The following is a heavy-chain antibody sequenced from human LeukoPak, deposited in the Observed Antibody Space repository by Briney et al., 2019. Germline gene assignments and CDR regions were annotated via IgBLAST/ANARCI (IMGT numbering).Heavy chain of an antibody. D-gene: IGHD1-26*01. J-gene: IGHJ6*03. CDR2: ITSNGAYT. CDR1: GFTFSDYT. V-gene: IGHV3-64*02. CDR3: ARVKMGATVSDHYYYYMDV. Sequence: PGGSLRLSCAASGFTFSDYTIHWVRQAPGKRLQSVSAITSNGAYTHYADSVKGRFTISRDNSRNAVFLQMGGLRIEDMAVYYCARVKMGATVSDHYYYYMDVWGKGTTVTVSS.